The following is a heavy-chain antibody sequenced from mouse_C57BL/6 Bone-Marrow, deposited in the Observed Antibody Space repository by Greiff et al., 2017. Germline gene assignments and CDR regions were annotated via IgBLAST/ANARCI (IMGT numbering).Heavy chain of an antibody. V-gene: IGHV1-81*01. D-gene: IGHD4-1*01. CDR3: ARGDWARVDV. Sequence: VQLQQSGAELARPGASVKLSCKASGYTFTSYGLSWVKQRTGQGLEWIGEIYPSSGNTYYNEKFKGKATLTADKSTSTAYMELHSLTSEDSAVYFCARGDWARVDVWDTGTAVTVTS. CDR2: IYPSSGNT. CDR1: GYTFTSYG. J-gene: IGHJ1*03.